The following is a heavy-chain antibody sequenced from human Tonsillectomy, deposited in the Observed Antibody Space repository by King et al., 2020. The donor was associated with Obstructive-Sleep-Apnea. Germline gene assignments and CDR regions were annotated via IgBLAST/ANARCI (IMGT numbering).Heavy chain of an antibody. Sequence: QVQLQQWGAGLLKPSETLSLTCAVFGGSFSGSYWSWIRQPPGKGLEWIGEINHSGSANYNPSLRSRVTMSVDTSKKQFSLRLSSVTAADTAVYYCVRLDYGDYDFDCWGQGTLVTVSS. CDR2: INHSGSA. CDR1: GGSFSGSY. CDR3: VRLDYGDYDFDC. D-gene: IGHD4-17*01. V-gene: IGHV4-34*01. J-gene: IGHJ4*02.